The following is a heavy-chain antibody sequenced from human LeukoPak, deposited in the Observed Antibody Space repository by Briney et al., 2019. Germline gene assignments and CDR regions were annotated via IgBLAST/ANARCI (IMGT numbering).Heavy chain of an antibody. CDR1: GGSISTSY. CDR3: ARGPVNSSLSPLAFDY. Sequence: PSETLSLTCTVSGGSISTSYWSWIRQPPGKGLEWTGYIYYSGSTYYNPSLKSRVTISVDTSKNQFSLKLSSVTAADTAVYYCARGPVNSSLSPLAFDYWGQGTLVTVSS. CDR2: IYYSGST. V-gene: IGHV4-59*12. J-gene: IGHJ4*02. D-gene: IGHD6-13*01.